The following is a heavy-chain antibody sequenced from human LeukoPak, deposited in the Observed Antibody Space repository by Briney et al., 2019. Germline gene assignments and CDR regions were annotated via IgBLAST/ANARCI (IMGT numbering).Heavy chain of an antibody. D-gene: IGHD3-10*01. Sequence: SETLSLTRILSGGSITSSNYFGGWTRQPPGKGLEWFGGFYHSGTIFSSPSLGSRVAISIDTSKSQFSLRLLSVTAADTAVYYCARQGVVPNKPGWYFDLWGRGTLVTVSS. V-gene: IGHV4-39*01. CDR1: GGSITSSNYF. J-gene: IGHJ2*01. CDR2: FYHSGTI. CDR3: ARQGVVPNKPGWYFDL.